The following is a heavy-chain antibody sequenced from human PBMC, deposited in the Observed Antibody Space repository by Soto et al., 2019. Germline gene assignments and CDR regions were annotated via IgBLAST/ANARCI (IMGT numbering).Heavy chain of an antibody. CDR3: ARDGDLRSDFWSGPLGGGWFDP. CDR2: IIPIFGST. D-gene: IGHD3-3*01. CDR1: GGTFSNSA. Sequence: QVQLVQSGAEVRKPGSSVKVSCKASGGTFSNSAITWVRQAPGQGLEWVGGIIPIFGSTNYAQKFQGRVTITADESTSTAYMELGSLTSEDTAVYYWARDGDLRSDFWSGPLGGGWFDPWGQGTLVTVSS. V-gene: IGHV1-69*12. J-gene: IGHJ5*02.